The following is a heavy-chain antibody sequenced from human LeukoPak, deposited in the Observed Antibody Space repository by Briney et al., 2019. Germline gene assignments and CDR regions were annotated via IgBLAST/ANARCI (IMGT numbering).Heavy chain of an antibody. CDR1: GFTFSSYW. V-gene: IGHV3-74*01. Sequence: GGSLRLSCAASGFTFSSYWMHWVRQAPGKGLVWVSRINSDRSSTSYADSVKGRFTISRDNAKNTLYLQMNSLRAEDTAVYYCARETPFTYYDFWSGYPHSGAFDIWGQGTMVTVSS. CDR3: ARETPFTYYDFWSGYPHSGAFDI. CDR2: INSDRSST. J-gene: IGHJ3*02. D-gene: IGHD3-3*01.